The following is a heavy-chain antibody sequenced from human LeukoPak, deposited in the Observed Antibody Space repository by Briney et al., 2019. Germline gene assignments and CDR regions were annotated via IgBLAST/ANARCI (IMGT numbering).Heavy chain of an antibody. J-gene: IGHJ4*02. CDR3: ARDGRFAAYEPDY. V-gene: IGHV1-69*04. CDR2: IIPILGIA. Sequence: SVKVSCKASGGTFSSYAISWVRQAPGQGLEWMGRIIPILGIANYAQKFQGRVTITADKSTSTAYMELSSLRSEDTAVYYCARDGRFAAYEPDYWGQGTLVTVSS. D-gene: IGHD1-26*01. CDR1: GGTFSSYA.